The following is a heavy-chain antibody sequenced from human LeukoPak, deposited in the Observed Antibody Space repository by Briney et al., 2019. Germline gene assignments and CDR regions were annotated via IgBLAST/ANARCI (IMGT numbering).Heavy chain of an antibody. D-gene: IGHD3-22*01. Sequence: GGSLRLSCAASGFTFSIYWMHWVRQAPGKGLVWVSRINSDGRSTNYADSVKGRFTISRDNAKNTLYLQMNSLRAEDTAVYYCAKGQTYYYDSSPPGGNWGQGTLVTVSS. CDR2: INSDGRST. J-gene: IGHJ4*02. CDR1: GFTFSIYW. V-gene: IGHV3-74*01. CDR3: AKGQTYYYDSSPPGGN.